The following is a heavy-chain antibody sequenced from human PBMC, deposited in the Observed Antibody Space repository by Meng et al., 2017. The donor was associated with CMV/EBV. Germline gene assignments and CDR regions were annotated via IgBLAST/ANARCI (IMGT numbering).Heavy chain of an antibody. V-gene: IGHV4-34*01. CDR3: ASSLTYPDY. CDR2: INHSGST. D-gene: IGHD2-15*01. CDR1: GGSFSGYY. Sequence: QGQLQQWGAGLLKPSETRSLTCAVYGGSFSGYYWSWIRQPPGKVLEWIGEINHSGSTNYNPSLKSRVTISVDTSKNQFSLKLSSVTAADTAVYYCASSLTYPDYWGQGTLVTVSS. J-gene: IGHJ4*02.